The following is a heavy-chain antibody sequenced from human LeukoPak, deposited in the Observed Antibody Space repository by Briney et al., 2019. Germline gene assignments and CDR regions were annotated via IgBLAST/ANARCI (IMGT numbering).Heavy chain of an antibody. J-gene: IGHJ6*03. CDR1: GGTFSSYA. CDR3: ARGFVLRFLEWSHPPDYYYMDV. D-gene: IGHD3-3*01. CDR2: IIAIFGTA. Sequence: SVKVSCMASGGTFSSYAISWVRQAPGHGREWVGGIIAIFGTANYAQKFTGRVTITTDESTSTDYMKLSSLRSEDTAVYYCARGFVLRFLEWSHPPDYYYMDVWGKGTTVTVSS. V-gene: IGHV1-69*05.